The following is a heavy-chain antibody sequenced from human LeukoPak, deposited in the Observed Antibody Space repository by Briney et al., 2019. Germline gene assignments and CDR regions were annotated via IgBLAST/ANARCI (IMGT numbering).Heavy chain of an antibody. J-gene: IGHJ4*02. D-gene: IGHD2-2*01. Sequence: ASVRVSCKASGYTFTSYAMHWVRQAPGQRLEWMGWINAGNGNTKYSQKFQGRVTITRDTSASTAYMELSSLRSEDTAVYYCARDQIVGCSSTSCEVNDLDYWGQGTLVTVSS. CDR3: ARDQIVGCSSTSCEVNDLDY. V-gene: IGHV1-3*01. CDR2: INAGNGNT. CDR1: GYTFTSYA.